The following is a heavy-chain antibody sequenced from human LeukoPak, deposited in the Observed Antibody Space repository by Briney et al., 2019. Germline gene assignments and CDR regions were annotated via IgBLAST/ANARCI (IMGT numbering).Heavy chain of an antibody. J-gene: IGHJ4*02. V-gene: IGHV3-7*01. D-gene: IGHD2-15*01. CDR1: GFIFGSYG. CDR2: IKQDGNEK. CDR3: ARPGLYCSGGSCYPFES. Sequence: GGSLRLSCTASGFIFGSYGMHWVRQAPGKGLEWVANIKQDGNEKYYVDSVKGRFTVSRDNAKNSLYLQMNSLRVEDTAVYYCARPGLYCSGGSCYPFESWGQGTLVTVSS.